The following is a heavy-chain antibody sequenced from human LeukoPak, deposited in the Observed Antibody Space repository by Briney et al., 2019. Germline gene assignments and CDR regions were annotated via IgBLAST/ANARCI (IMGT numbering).Heavy chain of an antibody. CDR1: GYTFTTYG. D-gene: IGHD6-13*01. CDR2: ISTYNGNP. J-gene: IGHJ4*02. CDR3: ARDSGRIAANFDY. V-gene: IGHV1-18*01. Sequence: GASVKVSCKASGYTFTTYGISWVRQAPGQGLEWMGWISTYNGNPTYVQNLQGRVTMTTDTSTSTAYMELRSLRSDDTAVYYCARDSGRIAANFDYWGQRTLVTVSS.